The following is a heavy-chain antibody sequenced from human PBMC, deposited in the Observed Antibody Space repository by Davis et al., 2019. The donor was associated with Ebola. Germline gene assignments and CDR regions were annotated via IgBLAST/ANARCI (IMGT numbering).Heavy chain of an antibody. V-gene: IGHV3-73*01. D-gene: IGHD6-19*01. CDR1: GFTFSSYG. CDR3: TRQAKLAVAGIFLYYYYGMDV. CDR2: IRSKANSYAT. J-gene: IGHJ6*02. Sequence: GGSLRPSCAASGFTFSSYGMHWVRQAPGKGLEWVGRIRSKANSYATAYAASVKGRFTISRDDSKNTAYLQMNSLKTEDTAVYYCTRQAKLAVAGIFLYYYYGMDVWGQGTTVTVSS.